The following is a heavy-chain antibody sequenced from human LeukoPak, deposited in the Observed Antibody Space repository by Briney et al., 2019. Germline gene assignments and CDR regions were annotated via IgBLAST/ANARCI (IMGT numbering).Heavy chain of an antibody. Sequence: GASVTVSCKASGYTFTGYYMHWARQAPGQGLEWMGWINPNSGGTNYAQKFQGRVSTTRNTSITTAYMKLSRLRSDDTAVYYCARDHVQGYDNYYYGMDVWGQGTTVTLSS. J-gene: IGHJ6*02. CDR3: ARDHVQGYDNYYYGMDV. D-gene: IGHD3-22*01. V-gene: IGHV1-2*02. CDR1: GYTFTGYY. CDR2: INPNSGGT.